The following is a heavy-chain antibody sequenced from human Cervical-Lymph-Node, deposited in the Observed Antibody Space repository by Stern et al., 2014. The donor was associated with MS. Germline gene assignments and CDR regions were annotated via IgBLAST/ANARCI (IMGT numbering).Heavy chain of an antibody. V-gene: IGHV1-2*06. Sequence: QVQLVESGAEVKKPGASVKVSCKASGYSFSTFHIHWLRQAPGQGLQWIGRTAPGGGATNSTQTFQGRLTMPRYRSITAAYLELSGLRSDDTAVYYCARIYCSGDECYHSFDTWGQGTLVTVSS. CDR2: TAPGGGAT. D-gene: IGHD3-16*02. J-gene: IGHJ4*02. CDR1: GYSFSTFH. CDR3: ARIYCSGDECYHSFDT.